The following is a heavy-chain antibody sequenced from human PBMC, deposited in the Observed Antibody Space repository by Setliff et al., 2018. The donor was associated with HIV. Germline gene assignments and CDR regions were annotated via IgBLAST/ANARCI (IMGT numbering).Heavy chain of an antibody. J-gene: IGHJ3*01. CDR3: LRETGVNVAADGRGYHTFDF. CDR2: IFHRGGT. CDR1: GSSISDHYW. V-gene: IGHV4-38-2*02. Sequence: PSETLSLTCSVSGSSISDHYWWAWVRQAPGKGLEYIGTIFHRGGTFNNPSLKSRVTMSFDTSKNQFSLKLTSVTAADTAIYYCLRETGVNVAADGRGYHTFDFWGRGTMVTVS. D-gene: IGHD2-8*02.